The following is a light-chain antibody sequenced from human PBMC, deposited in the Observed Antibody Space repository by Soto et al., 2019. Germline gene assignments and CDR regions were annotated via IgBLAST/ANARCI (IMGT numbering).Light chain of an antibody. Sequence: DIQMTQSPSTLSASMGDRVSITCRASQTISDWLAWYQQKPGKAPKLLIYQASSLKSGVPSRFSGSGSGTEFTLTISTLQSDDFATYYCQQYRLYPWTFGQGTKVEI. CDR1: QTISDW. V-gene: IGKV1-5*03. J-gene: IGKJ1*01. CDR2: QAS. CDR3: QQYRLYPWT.